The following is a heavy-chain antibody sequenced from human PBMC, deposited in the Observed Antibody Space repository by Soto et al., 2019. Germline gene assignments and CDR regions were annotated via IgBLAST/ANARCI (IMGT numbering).Heavy chain of an antibody. D-gene: IGHD2-2*01. CDR2: ISGSGASP. Sequence: EVQLLESGGGLVQPGGSLRLSCAASGFTFSTYTMSWVRRAPGKGLEWVSAISGSGASPSYADSVHGRFTISRDNPKRTLYLQMNSLRAEDTAVYYCAKATCSTTNCYVPDYWGQGTLVTVSS. J-gene: IGHJ4*02. V-gene: IGHV3-23*01. CDR1: GFTFSTYT. CDR3: AKATCSTTNCYVPDY.